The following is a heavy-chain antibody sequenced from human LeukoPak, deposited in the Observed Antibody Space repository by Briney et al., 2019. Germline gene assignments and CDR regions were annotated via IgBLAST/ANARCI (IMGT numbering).Heavy chain of an antibody. CDR1: GGSFSGYY. D-gene: IGHD3-3*01. Sequence: SETLSLTCAVYGGSFSGYYWSWIRQPPGKGLEWIGEINHSGSTNYNPSLKSRVTISVDTSKNQFSLKLSSVTAADTAVYYCARGRAYYDFWSGYRENGHPYYFDYWGQGTLVTVSS. V-gene: IGHV4-34*01. J-gene: IGHJ4*02. CDR3: ARGRAYYDFWSGYRENGHPYYFDY. CDR2: INHSGST.